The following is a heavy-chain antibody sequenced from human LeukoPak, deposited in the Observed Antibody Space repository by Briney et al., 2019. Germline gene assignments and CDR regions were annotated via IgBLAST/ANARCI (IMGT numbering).Heavy chain of an antibody. Sequence: PSETLSLTCTVSGGSISTSGSYWDWIRQPPGKGLEWIGSIYHSGSTNYNPSLKSRVTISVDTSKNQFSLKLSSVTAADTAVYYCARHRRLLWFGESPNNWFDPWGQGTLVTVSS. CDR2: IYHSGST. CDR3: ARHRRLLWFGESPNNWFDP. J-gene: IGHJ5*02. CDR1: GGSISTSGSY. V-gene: IGHV4-39*01. D-gene: IGHD3-10*01.